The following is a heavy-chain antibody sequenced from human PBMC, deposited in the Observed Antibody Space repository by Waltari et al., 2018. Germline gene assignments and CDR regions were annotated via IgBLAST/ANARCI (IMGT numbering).Heavy chain of an antibody. J-gene: IGHJ4*02. V-gene: IGHV3-30-3*01. CDR2: ISYDGSNK. Sequence: QVQLVESGGGVVQPGRSLRLSCAASGFTFSSYAMHWVRQAPGKGLEWVAVISYDGSNKYYADSVKGRFTISRDNSKNTLYLQMNSLRAEDTAVYYCARILGGEGVQWPSDYWGQGTLVTVSS. D-gene: IGHD6-19*01. CDR3: ARILGGEGVQWPSDY. CDR1: GFTFSSYA.